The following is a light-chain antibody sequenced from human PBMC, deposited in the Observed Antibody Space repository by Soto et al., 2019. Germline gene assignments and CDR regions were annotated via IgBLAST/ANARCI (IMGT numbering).Light chain of an antibody. CDR3: ISFRGNDRPYV. J-gene: IGLJ1*01. CDR2: EVT. Sequence: QSALTQPASVSGSPGQSITISCTGASSDIGDYNYVSWYQQHPGKAPKLIISEVTNRPSGVSNRFSGSKSGNTASLTISGLQAEDEADYYCISFRGNDRPYVFGPGTKLTVL. CDR1: SSDIGDYNY. V-gene: IGLV2-14*01.